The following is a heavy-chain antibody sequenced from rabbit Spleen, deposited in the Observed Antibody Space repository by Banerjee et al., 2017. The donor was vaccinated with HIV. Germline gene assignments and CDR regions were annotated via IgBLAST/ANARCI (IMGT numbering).Heavy chain of an antibody. J-gene: IGHJ4*01. Sequence: QEQLVESGAGLVKPEASLKLSCTASGFSFSSKGVMCWCRQAPGKGLEWIACINAVTGKAVYANWVNGRFSISRENAQNTVFLQMTSLTAADTATYFCARDGAGGSYFALWGPGTLVTVS. CDR1: GFSFSSKGV. V-gene: IGHV1S45*01. D-gene: IGHD8-1*01. CDR2: INAVTGKA. CDR3: ARDGAGGSYFAL.